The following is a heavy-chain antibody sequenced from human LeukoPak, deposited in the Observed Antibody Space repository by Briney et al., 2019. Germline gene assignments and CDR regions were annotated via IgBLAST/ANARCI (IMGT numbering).Heavy chain of an antibody. D-gene: IGHD3-22*01. Sequence: PGGSLRLSCAVSGFTFNNYAMTWVHQAPGKGLEWVSTITSSGAATYYADSVKGRFTISRDHSDNTLYLQMNSLRAEDTAVYYCAKDRPNYYGSNGHYYKLNGDCWGQGTLVTVSS. CDR2: ITSSGAAT. V-gene: IGHV3-23*01. CDR3: AKDRPNYYGSNGHYYKLNGDC. CDR1: GFTFNNYA. J-gene: IGHJ4*02.